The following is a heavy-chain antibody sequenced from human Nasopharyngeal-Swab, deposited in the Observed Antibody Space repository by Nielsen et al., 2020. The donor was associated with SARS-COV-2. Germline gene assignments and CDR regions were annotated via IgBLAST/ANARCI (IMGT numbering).Heavy chain of an antibody. V-gene: IGHV3-23*01. CDR1: GFSFGSYA. CDR3: VKDLLWFGDLSGDC. D-gene: IGHD3-10*01. Sequence: GGSLRLYCAASGFSFGSYAMSWVRQAPGKGLEWVSAISGSGGTTYYADSVKGRFTVSRDNYRNVLYLQMDSLRAEDTATYYCVKDLLWFGDLSGDCWGQGALVTVS. J-gene: IGHJ4*02. CDR2: ISGSGGTT.